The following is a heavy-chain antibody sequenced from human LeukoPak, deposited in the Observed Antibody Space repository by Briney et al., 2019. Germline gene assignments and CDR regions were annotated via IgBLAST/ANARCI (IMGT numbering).Heavy chain of an antibody. Sequence: QPGGSLRLSCAASGFTFSSYEMNWVRQAPGKGLEWVSYISSSGSTIYYADSVKGRFTISRDNAKNSLYLQMNSLRAEDTAVYYCAREGRSWVGASMGFDPWGQGTLVTVSS. CDR3: AREGRSWVGASMGFDP. CDR2: ISSSGSTI. J-gene: IGHJ5*02. D-gene: IGHD1-26*01. V-gene: IGHV3-48*03. CDR1: GFTFSSYE.